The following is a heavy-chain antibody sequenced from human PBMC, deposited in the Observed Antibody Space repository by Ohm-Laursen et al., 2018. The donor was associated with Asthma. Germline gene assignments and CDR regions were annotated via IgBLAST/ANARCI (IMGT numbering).Heavy chain of an antibody. J-gene: IGHJ6*02. CDR1: GYSFSLYS. Sequence: SLRLSCAASGYSFSLYSIHWIRQAPGKGLEWAASISTASTFIYYADSVRGRFTVSRDNAKNSLYLQMNNLRPEDTALYYCTKDLLPGGADVWGQGTTVTVSS. CDR2: ISTASTFI. V-gene: IGHV3-21*04. CDR3: TKDLLPGGADV. D-gene: IGHD1-14*01.